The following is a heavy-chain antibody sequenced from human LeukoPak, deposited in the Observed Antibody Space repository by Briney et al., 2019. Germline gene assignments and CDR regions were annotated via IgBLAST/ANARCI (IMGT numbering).Heavy chain of an antibody. J-gene: IGHJ4*02. CDR2: INHSGST. D-gene: IGHD6-6*01. V-gene: IGHV4-34*01. CDR3: ASNSSSGPVDY. Sequence: SETLSLTCAVYGGSFSGYYWSWIRQPPGKGLGWIGEINHSGSTNYNPSLKSRVTISVDTSKNQFSLKLNSVTAADTAVYYCASNSSSGPVDYWGQGTLVTVSS. CDR1: GGSFSGYY.